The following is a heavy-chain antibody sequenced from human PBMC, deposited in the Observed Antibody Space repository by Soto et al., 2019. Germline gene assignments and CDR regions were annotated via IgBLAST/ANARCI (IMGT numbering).Heavy chain of an antibody. CDR2: INDSGNI. Sequence: WTWIRQTPGKGLEWIGEINDSGNINYNPSLKSRVTILVDTAKKQISLKLSSVTAVDTAVYYCARGLILWFGELSRRGGYYYYMDVWGKGTTVTVSS. D-gene: IGHD3-10*01. J-gene: IGHJ6*03. CDR3: ARGLILWFGELSRRGGYYYYMDV. V-gene: IGHV4-34*01.